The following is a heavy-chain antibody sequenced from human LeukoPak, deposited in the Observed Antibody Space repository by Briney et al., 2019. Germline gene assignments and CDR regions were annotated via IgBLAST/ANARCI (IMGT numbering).Heavy chain of an antibody. D-gene: IGHD2-15*01. J-gene: IGHJ4*02. CDR2: ISAYNGNT. Sequence: ASVKVSCKASGYTFTGYYMHWVRQAPGQGLEWMGWISAYNGNTNYAQKLQGRVTMTTDTSTSTAYMELRSLRSDDTAVYYCARDYCSGGSCYSGHDYWGQGTLVTVSS. V-gene: IGHV1-18*04. CDR1: GYTFTGYY. CDR3: ARDYCSGGSCYSGHDY.